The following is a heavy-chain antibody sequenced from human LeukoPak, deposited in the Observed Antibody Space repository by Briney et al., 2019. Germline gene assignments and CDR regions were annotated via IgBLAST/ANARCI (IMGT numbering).Heavy chain of an antibody. CDR3: AREGYSYGYREGYYYYGMDV. CDR2: ISSSSSTI. Sequence: PGGPLRLSCAASGFTFSSYSMNWVRQAPGKGLEWVSYISSSSSTIYYADSVKGRFTISRDNAKNSLYLQMNSLRDEDTAVYYCAREGYSYGYREGYYYYGMDVWGQGTTVTVSS. J-gene: IGHJ6*02. D-gene: IGHD5-18*01. CDR1: GFTFSSYS. V-gene: IGHV3-48*02.